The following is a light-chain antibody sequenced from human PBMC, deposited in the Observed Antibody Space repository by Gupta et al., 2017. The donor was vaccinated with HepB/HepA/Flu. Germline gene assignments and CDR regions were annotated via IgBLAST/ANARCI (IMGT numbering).Light chain of an antibody. J-gene: IGKJ2*01. CDR1: QSISSW. CDR2: KAS. Sequence: DIQMTQSPSTLSASVGDTVTITCRASQSISSWLAWYQQKPGKAPKILIYKASSLQSGVPSRFSGSGSGTEFTLTISSLQPDDFATYYCQQYDSYSFTFGQGTKLEI. CDR3: QQYDSYSFT. V-gene: IGKV1-5*03.